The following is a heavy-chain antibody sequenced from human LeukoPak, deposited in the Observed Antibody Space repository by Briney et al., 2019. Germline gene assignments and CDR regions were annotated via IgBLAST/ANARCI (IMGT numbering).Heavy chain of an antibody. J-gene: IGHJ3*02. V-gene: IGHV1-69*06. Sequence: SVKVSCKASGGTFSSYAISWVRQAPGQGLEWMGGIIPMSDTANYPQKFRGRLTITADIPTSTVYMELSSLRSEDTAVYYCARGQTGDDAFDIWGQGTMVTVSS. CDR3: ARGQTGDDAFDI. CDR1: GGTFSSYA. CDR2: IIPMSDTA. D-gene: IGHD7-27*01.